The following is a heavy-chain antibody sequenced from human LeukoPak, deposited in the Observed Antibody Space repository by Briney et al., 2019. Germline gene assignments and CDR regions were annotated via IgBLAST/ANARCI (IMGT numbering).Heavy chain of an antibody. V-gene: IGHV3-9*01. CDR1: GFTYSNYW. J-gene: IGHJ4*02. Sequence: GGSLRLSCVASGFTYSNYWMSWVRQAPGKGLEWVSGISWNSGSIGYADSVKGRFTISRDNAKNSLYLQMNSLRAEDTALYYCAKAVNYYDSSPFDYWGQGTLVTVSS. CDR2: ISWNSGSI. D-gene: IGHD3-22*01. CDR3: AKAVNYYDSSPFDY.